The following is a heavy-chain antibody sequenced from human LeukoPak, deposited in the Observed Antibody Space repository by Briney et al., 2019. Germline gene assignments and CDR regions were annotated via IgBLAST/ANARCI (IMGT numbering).Heavy chain of an antibody. CDR2: MNPNSGNT. CDR3: ARGHGVWYYFDGSGSPFDY. CDR1: GYTFTSYD. D-gene: IGHD3-22*01. Sequence: ASVKVSCKASGYTFTSYDINWVRQATGQGLEWMGWMNPNSGNTGYAQNFQGRVTMTRNTSISTAYMELSSLRSEDTAVYYCARGHGVWYYFDGSGSPFDYWGQGTLVTVSS. V-gene: IGHV1-8*01. J-gene: IGHJ4*02.